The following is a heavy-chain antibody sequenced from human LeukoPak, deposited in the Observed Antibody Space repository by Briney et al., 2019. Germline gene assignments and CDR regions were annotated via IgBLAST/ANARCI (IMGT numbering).Heavy chain of an antibody. J-gene: IGHJ4*02. CDR1: GGSIRSQY. Sequence: PSETLSLTCTVSGGSIRSQYLSGIRQPPGKGLEWIGYMYYSGSTNYNPSLKSRVTISVDTSKNQFSLKLSSVTAADTAAYYCATGLGATDYWGQGTLVTVSS. V-gene: IGHV4-59*08. CDR2: MYYSGST. CDR3: ATGLGATDY. D-gene: IGHD1-26*01.